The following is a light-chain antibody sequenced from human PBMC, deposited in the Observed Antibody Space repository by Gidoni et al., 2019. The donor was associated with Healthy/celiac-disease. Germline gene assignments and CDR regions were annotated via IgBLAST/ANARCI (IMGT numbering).Light chain of an antibody. V-gene: IGLV2-14*01. CDR1: SSDVGGYNY. CDR2: EVS. J-gene: IGLJ2*01. Sequence: QSALTQPASVSGSPGQSITISCTVTSSDVGGYNYVSWYQQHPGKAPILIIYEVSNRPSGVSNRFSGSKSGNTASLTISGLQAEDEADYYCSSYTSSSTLVVFGGGTKLTVL. CDR3: SSYTSSSTLVV.